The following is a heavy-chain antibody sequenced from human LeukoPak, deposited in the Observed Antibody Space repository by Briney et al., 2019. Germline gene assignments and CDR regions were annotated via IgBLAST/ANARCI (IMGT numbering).Heavy chain of an antibody. Sequence: SETLSLTCTVSGGSISSYYWSWIRQPPGKGLEYIGYIYYSGYTNYNPSLKSRVTISVDTSENQFSLKLSSVTAADTAVYYCARHASFTARARRRFDYWGQGTLVTVSS. CDR1: GGSISSYY. D-gene: IGHD2-15*01. CDR3: ARHASFTARARRRFDY. V-gene: IGHV4-59*08. J-gene: IGHJ4*02. CDR2: IYYSGYT.